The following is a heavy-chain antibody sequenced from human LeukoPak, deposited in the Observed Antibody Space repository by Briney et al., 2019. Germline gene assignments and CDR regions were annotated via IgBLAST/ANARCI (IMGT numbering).Heavy chain of an antibody. V-gene: IGHV3-30*02. CDR1: GFSFSRYG. Sequence: PGWSLRLSCAASGFSFSRYGMHWVRQAPGKGLEGVAFIRYDGSNKYFADSAKGRFTISRDNSKDTLYLQMTRPRAEETAVYYCAIGTTGHYFDRPGYWYYFDQWGKGSLVTVSS. J-gene: IGHJ4*02. CDR3: AIGTTGHYFDRPGYWYYFDQ. CDR2: IRYDGSNK. D-gene: IGHD3-22*01.